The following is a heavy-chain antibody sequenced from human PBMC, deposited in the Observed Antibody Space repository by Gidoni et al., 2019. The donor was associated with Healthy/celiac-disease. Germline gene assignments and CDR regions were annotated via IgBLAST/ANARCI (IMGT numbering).Heavy chain of an antibody. CDR3: AHNYNPMGGYGTPLGY. J-gene: IGHJ4*02. D-gene: IGHD3-16*01. CDR1: GFTFSSYA. Sequence: EVQLLESGGGLVQPGGSLRLSCAASGFTFSSYAMSWVRQAPGKGLEWVSAISGSGGSTYYADSVKGRFTISRDNSKNTLYLQMNSLRAEDTAVYYCAHNYNPMGGYGTPLGYWGQGTLVTVSS. V-gene: IGHV3-23*01. CDR2: ISGSGGST.